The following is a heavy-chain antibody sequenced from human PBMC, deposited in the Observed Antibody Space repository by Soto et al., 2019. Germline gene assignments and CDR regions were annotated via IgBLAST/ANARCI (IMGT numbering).Heavy chain of an antibody. V-gene: IGHV3-48*01. Sequence: GGSLRLSCAASGFTFSSYSMNWVRQAPGKGLEWVSYISSSSSTIYYADSVKGRFTISRDNAKNSLYLQMNSLRAEDTAVYYCARGRYGDYVDPYYFDYWGQGTLVTVSS. D-gene: IGHD4-17*01. CDR1: GFTFSSYS. J-gene: IGHJ4*02. CDR2: ISSSSSTI. CDR3: ARGRYGDYVDPYYFDY.